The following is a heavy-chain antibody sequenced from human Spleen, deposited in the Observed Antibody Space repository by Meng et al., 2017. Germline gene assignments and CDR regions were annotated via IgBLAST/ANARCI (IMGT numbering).Heavy chain of an antibody. CDR1: GGIFSNYV. J-gene: IGHJ3*02. D-gene: IGHD2-21*02. CDR2: INAVFGTT. V-gene: IGHV1-69*05. Sequence: SVKVSCKALGGIFSNYVIGWVRQAPGQGLEWMGGINAVFGTTNYAQKFQGRVTITTDESTSTAYMELSSLRSEDTAVYYCARVAVTVDAFDIWGQGTMVTVSS. CDR3: ARVAVTVDAFDI.